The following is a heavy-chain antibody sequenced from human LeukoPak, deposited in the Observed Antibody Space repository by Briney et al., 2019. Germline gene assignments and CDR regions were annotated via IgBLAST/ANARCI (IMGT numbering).Heavy chain of an antibody. CDR3: AREYGYDSGWSYPYLFDY. V-gene: IGHV1-3*01. CDR2: INAGTGNT. Sequence: ASVKVSCKASGFTFTSYAMHWLRQAPGQGREWMGWINAGTGNTKYSQKLQGRVTITRDTSASTAYMELNSLRSEDTAMYFCAREYGYDSGWSYPYLFDYWGQGTLVSVSS. CDR1: GFTFTSYA. J-gene: IGHJ4*02. D-gene: IGHD6-19*01.